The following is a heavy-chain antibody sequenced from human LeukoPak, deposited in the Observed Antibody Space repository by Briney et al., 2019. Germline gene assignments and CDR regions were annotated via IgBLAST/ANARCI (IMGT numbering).Heavy chain of an antibody. V-gene: IGHV3-9*01. CDR2: ISWNSGSI. CDR3: AKDLGHSSRWYYFDY. J-gene: IGHJ4*02. CDR1: GFTFDDYA. D-gene: IGHD6-13*01. Sequence: PGRSLRLSCAASGFTFDDYAMHLVRQAAGKGLEWVSGISWNSGSIGYADSVKGRFTISRDNARNSLYLQMNSLIAEDTALYYCAKDLGHSSRWYYFDYWGQGTLVTVSS.